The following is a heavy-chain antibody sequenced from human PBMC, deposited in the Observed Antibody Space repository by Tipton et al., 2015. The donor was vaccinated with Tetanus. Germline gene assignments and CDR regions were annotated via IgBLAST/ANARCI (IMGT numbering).Heavy chain of an antibody. CDR3: AKKVPYSSGWFDAFDI. V-gene: IGHV3-9*01. D-gene: IGHD6-19*01. Sequence: SLRLSCAASGFTFSSYSMNWVRQAPGKGLEWVSGISWNSGSIGYADSVKGRFTISRDNAKNSLYLQMNSLRAEDTALYYCAKKVPYSSGWFDAFDIWGQGTMVTVSS. CDR1: GFTFSSYS. CDR2: ISWNSGSI. J-gene: IGHJ3*02.